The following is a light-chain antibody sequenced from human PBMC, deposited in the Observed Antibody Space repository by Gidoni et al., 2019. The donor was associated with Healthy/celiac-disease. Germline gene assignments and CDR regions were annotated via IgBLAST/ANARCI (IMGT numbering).Light chain of an antibody. Sequence: IVMTQDPDSLAVSLGERATINCKSSQSVLYSSNNKNYLAWYQRKPGQPPKLLIYWASTRESGVPDRFSGSGSGTDFTLTISSLQAEDVAVYYCQQYYSTLWTFGQGTKVEIK. J-gene: IGKJ1*01. CDR3: QQYYSTLWT. CDR1: QSVLYSSNNKNY. CDR2: WAS. V-gene: IGKV4-1*01.